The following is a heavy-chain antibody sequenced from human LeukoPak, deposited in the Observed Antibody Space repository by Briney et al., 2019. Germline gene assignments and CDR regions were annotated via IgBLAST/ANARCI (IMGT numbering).Heavy chain of an antibody. CDR3: AGSYDSSGFSDY. Sequence: VGSLRLSCAVSGFTFSDSYMTWIRQAPGKGPEWVSYISYSGRTIYYADSVKGRFTISRDNAKNSLYLQMNSLRPEDTAVYYCAGSYDSSGFSDYWGQGTLVTVSS. J-gene: IGHJ4*02. CDR1: GFTFSDSY. V-gene: IGHV3-11*01. CDR2: ISYSGRTI. D-gene: IGHD3-22*01.